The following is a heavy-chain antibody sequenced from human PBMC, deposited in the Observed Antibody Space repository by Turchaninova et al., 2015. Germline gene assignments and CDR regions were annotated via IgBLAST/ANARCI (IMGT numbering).Heavy chain of an antibody. J-gene: IGHJ5*02. D-gene: IGHD5-18*01. CDR1: GGSFIGYY. V-gene: IGHV4-34*01. CDR2: INHSGST. CDR3: ARGRGSSYGSWFDP. Sequence: QVQLQQWGAGLLKPSETLSLTCAVSGGSFIGYYWSWIRQPPGKGLEWIREINHSGSTNYNPSLKSRVTISVDTSKNQFSLKLSSVTAADTAVYYCARGRGSSYGSWFDPWGQGTLVTVSS.